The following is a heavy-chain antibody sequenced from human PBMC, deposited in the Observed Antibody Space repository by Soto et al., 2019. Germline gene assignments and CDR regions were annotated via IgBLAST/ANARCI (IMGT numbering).Heavy chain of an antibody. CDR1: GYIFTSWF. CDR3: ARHRQFNNGWYELDY. CDR2: IYPIDSDT. J-gene: IGHJ4*02. V-gene: IGHV5-51*01. D-gene: IGHD6-19*01. Sequence: GDSLNISCKSSGYIFTSWFIFWVRQMAGKVLEWMVIIYPIDSDTAYIPSFQGQVRISADKSISTAYLQWGSLKASDTAIYYCARHRQFNNGWYELDYWGQGTMVTVSS.